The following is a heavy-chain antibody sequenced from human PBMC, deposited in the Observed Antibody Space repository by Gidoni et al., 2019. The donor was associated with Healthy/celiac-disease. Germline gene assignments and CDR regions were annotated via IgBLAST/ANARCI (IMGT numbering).Heavy chain of an antibody. J-gene: IGHJ6*02. V-gene: IGHV3-23*01. Sequence: GLEWVSAISGRGGSTYYADSVKGRFTISRDNSKNTLYLQMNSLRAEDTAVYYCAKGDRITIFGVVITGYGMDVWGQGTTVTVSS. CDR3: AKGDRITIFGVVITGYGMDV. D-gene: IGHD3-3*01. CDR2: ISGRGGST.